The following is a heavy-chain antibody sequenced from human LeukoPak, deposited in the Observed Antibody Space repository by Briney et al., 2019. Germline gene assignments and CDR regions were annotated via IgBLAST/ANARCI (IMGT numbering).Heavy chain of an antibody. CDR2: IYYSGST. Sequence: SETLSLTCTVSGDSISSTNYYWGWIRQPPGKGLEWIGSIYYSGSTYYNPSLESRVTISVDTSKNQFSLKLSSVTAADTAVYYCATSGWYLLPGVYWSQGTLATVSS. J-gene: IGHJ4*02. CDR1: GDSISSTNYY. V-gene: IGHV4-39*01. CDR3: ATSGWYLLPGVY. D-gene: IGHD6-19*01.